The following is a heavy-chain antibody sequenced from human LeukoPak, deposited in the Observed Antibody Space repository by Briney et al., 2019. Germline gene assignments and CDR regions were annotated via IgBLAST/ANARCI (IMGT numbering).Heavy chain of an antibody. CDR3: ARGRGYDFWSGYYNSVWFDP. V-gene: IGHV4-39*07. J-gene: IGHJ5*02. D-gene: IGHD3-3*01. CDR1: GGSISSSSYY. Sequence: SETLSLTCTVSGGSISSSSYYWGWIRQPPGKGLEWIGSMYYSGITNYNPSLKSRVTISVDTSKNQFSLKLSSVTAADTAVYYCARGRGYDFWSGYYNSVWFDPWGQGTLVTVSS. CDR2: MYYSGIT.